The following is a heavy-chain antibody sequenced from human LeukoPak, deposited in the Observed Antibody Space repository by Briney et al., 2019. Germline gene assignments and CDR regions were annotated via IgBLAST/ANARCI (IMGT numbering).Heavy chain of an antibody. J-gene: IGHJ1*01. V-gene: IGHV4-59*01. Sequence: SETLSLTCTVSGGSISSYYWSWIRQPPGKGLEWIGYIYYSGSTNYNPSLKSRVTISVDTSKNQFSLKLSSVTAADTAVYYCARGYYESGGYFPAYFQYWGQGTLVTVSS. D-gene: IGHD3-22*01. CDR2: IYYSGST. CDR3: ARGYYESGGYFPAYFQY. CDR1: GGSISSYY.